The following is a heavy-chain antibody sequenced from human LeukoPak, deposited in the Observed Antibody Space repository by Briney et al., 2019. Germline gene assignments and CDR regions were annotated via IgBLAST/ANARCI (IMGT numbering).Heavy chain of an antibody. CDR3: AKGGSPSCYSSSGY. Sequence: GGSLKLSCAASGLTFSTYAMSWVRQAPGKGLEWVSAICGSDGSRYYADSVKGRFTISRDNSKNTLYLQMDSLRGEDTAVYYCAKGGSPSCYSSSGYWGQGTLVTVSS. J-gene: IGHJ4*02. V-gene: IGHV3-23*01. D-gene: IGHD2-2*01. CDR1: GLTFSTYA. CDR2: ICGSDGSR.